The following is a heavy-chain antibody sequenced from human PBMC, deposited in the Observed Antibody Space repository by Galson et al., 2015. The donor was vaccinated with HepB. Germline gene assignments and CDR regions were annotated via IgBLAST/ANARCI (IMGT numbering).Heavy chain of an antibody. CDR3: ASRPDYGDYPDY. V-gene: IGHV3-11*01. CDR1: GFTFSDYY. J-gene: IGHJ4*02. CDR2: ISSSGSTI. D-gene: IGHD4-17*01. Sequence: SLRLSCAASGFTFSDYYMSWIRQAPGKGLEWVSYISSSGSTIYYADSVKGRFTISRDNAKNSLYLQMNSLRAEDTAVYYCASRPDYGDYPDYWGQGTLVTVSS.